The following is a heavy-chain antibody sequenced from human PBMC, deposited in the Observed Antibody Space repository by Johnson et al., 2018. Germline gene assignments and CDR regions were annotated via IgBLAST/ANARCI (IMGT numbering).Heavy chain of an antibody. D-gene: IGHD3-16*01. CDR1: GFAFDDYG. Sequence: VQLVESGGGVVRPGGSLRLSCAASGFAFDDYGMSWVRQAPGKGLEWVSGISWNGGGTGYADAVKGRFTISRDNAKNSRDLQMNSRRAEDTALYSCASLVGGREGDAFDIWGQGTVVTVSS. CDR2: ISWNGGGT. J-gene: IGHJ3*02. CDR3: ASLVGGREGDAFDI. V-gene: IGHV3-20*04.